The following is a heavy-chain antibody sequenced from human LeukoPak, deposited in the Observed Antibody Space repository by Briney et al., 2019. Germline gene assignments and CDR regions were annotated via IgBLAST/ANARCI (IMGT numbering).Heavy chain of an antibody. CDR1: GYTFTSYG. Sequence: ASVKVSCKASGYTFTSYGISWVRQAPGQGLEWMGWISAYNGNTNYAQKLRGRVTMTTDTSTSTAYMELRSLRSDDTAVYYCARGPPNSTPMSYDILTGYLTDSHWFDPWGQGTLVTVSS. CDR3: ARGPPNSTPMSYDILTGYLTDSHWFDP. CDR2: ISAYNGNT. J-gene: IGHJ5*02. D-gene: IGHD3-9*01. V-gene: IGHV1-18*01.